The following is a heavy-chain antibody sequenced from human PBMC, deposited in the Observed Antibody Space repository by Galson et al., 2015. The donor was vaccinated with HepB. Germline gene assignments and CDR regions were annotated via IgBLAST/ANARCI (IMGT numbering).Heavy chain of an antibody. CDR2: IRTDGGST. CDR3: VRGSGYSSRSAFTDY. V-gene: IGHV3-64*01. CDR1: GFSFGTFA. J-gene: IGHJ4*02. D-gene: IGHD3-16*01. Sequence: SLRLSCAGSGFSFGTFAMHWVRQAPGKGPEYVSGIRTDGGSTFYANSVKGRFSISRDDSKNTLYLQMGSLRVEDTAVYYCVRGSGYSSRSAFTDYWGLGTLVTVSS.